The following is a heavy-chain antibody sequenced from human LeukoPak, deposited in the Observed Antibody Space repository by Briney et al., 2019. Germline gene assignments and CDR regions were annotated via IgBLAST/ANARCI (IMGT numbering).Heavy chain of an antibody. J-gene: IGHJ5*02. D-gene: IGHD6-13*01. CDR3: ARVGYSSSWWEYWFDP. CDR1: GGSISSGGYS. Sequence: KASETLSLTCAVSGGSISSGGYSWSWIRQPPGKGLEWIGYIYHSGSTYYNPSLKSRVTISVDRSKNQFSLKLSSVTAADTAVYYCARVGYSSSWWEYWFDPWGQGTLVTVSS. V-gene: IGHV4-30-2*01. CDR2: IYHSGST.